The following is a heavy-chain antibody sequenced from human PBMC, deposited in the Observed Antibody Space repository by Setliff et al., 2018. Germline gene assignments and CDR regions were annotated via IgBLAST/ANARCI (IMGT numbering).Heavy chain of an antibody. CDR1: GFTFDEHV. J-gene: IGHJ4*02. CDR2: ITWNSDNT. Sequence: GGSLRLSCAASGFTFDEHVMYWVRQVPGKGLEWVAGITWNSDNTGYADSVKGRFTISRDNSKNTLYLQMNSLRPEDTAVYYCARTCSGSGCYAGLESWGQGTPVTVSS. CDR3: ARTCSGSGCYAGLES. V-gene: IGHV3-9*01. D-gene: IGHD2-15*01.